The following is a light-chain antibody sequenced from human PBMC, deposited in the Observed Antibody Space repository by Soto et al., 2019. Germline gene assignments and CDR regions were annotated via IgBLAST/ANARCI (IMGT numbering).Light chain of an antibody. CDR2: DAS. J-gene: IGKJ4*01. V-gene: IGKV3-11*01. Sequence: EIVLTQSPATLSLSPGERATLSCRASQSVSGFLAWYQQKPGQAPRLLIYDASNRASGIPARFSGSGSGTDFTLTISSLEPEDFAVYYCRQRAAWPLTFGGGTKVEIK. CDR3: RQRAAWPLT. CDR1: QSVSGF.